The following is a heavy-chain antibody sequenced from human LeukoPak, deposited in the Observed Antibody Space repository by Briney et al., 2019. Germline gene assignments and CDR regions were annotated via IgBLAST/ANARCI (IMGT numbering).Heavy chain of an antibody. J-gene: IGHJ4*02. CDR2: INSDGSST. CDR3: AKADIAVAQDY. CDR1: GFTFNSYW. V-gene: IGHV3-74*01. Sequence: GGSLRLSCAASGFTFNSYWMHWVRQAPGKGLVWVSRINSDGSSTSYADSVKGRFTISRDNAKNTLHLQMNSLRTEDTALYYCAKADIAVAQDYWGQGTLVTVSS. D-gene: IGHD6-19*01.